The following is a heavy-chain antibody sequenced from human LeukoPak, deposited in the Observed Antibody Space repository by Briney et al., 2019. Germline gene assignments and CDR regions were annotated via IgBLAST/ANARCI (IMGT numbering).Heavy chain of an antibody. CDR1: GFTFSSYA. V-gene: IGHV3-21*01. CDR3: ATEGRSTTPGY. J-gene: IGHJ4*02. CDR2: ISSGSSSI. Sequence: GGSLRLSCGASGFTFSSYAMIWVRQAPGMGLEWVSSISSGSSSIYYANSVKGRFTVSRDNAKNSLYLQMNSLRAEDMSVYYCATEGRSTTPGYWGQGTLVIVSS. D-gene: IGHD6-13*01.